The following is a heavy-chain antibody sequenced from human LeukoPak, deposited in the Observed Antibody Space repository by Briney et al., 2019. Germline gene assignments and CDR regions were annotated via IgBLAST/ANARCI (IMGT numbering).Heavy chain of an antibody. CDR3: ARDPSGSFFNWFDP. Sequence: SETLSLTCTVSGGSISSYYWNWIRQPPGKGLEWIGYIYSSGTTNYNPSLRSRVSMSVDTSKNQFSLRLSSVTAADTAVYYCARDPSGSFFNWFDPWGQGTLVTVSS. CDR2: IYSSGTT. CDR1: GGSISSYY. J-gene: IGHJ5*02. D-gene: IGHD1-26*01. V-gene: IGHV4-59*01.